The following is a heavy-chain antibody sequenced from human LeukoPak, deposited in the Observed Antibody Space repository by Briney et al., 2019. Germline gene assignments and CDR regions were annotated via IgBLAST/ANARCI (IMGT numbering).Heavy chain of an antibody. V-gene: IGHV3-13*01. CDR3: AKDGRAVAGRGYFDY. CDR1: GFTFSSDD. D-gene: IGHD6-19*01. Sequence: PGGSLRLSCAASGFTFSSDDMHWVRQPIGKGLEWVSAIGTGGDTYYPGSVKGRFIISRDNAKNSLYLQMNSLRAGDTAVYYCAKDGRAVAGRGYFDYWGQGTLVTVSS. J-gene: IGHJ4*02. CDR2: IGTGGDT.